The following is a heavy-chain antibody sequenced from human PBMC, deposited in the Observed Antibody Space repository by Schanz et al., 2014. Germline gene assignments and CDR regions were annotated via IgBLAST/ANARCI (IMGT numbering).Heavy chain of an antibody. CDR3: VRQLLWFGESGVDT. D-gene: IGHD3-10*01. V-gene: IGHV4-39*01. CDR2: IYNSGSA. Sequence: QLQLQESGPGLVKPSETLSLTCTVSGGSIRRSTYYWGWIRQPPGKGLEWVASIYNSGSAYYGPSLKSRVPTSVEPSKTQSSLRLNSVTASDTAVYYCVRQLLWFGESGVDTWGQGTLVVVSS. J-gene: IGHJ5*02. CDR1: GGSIRRSTYY.